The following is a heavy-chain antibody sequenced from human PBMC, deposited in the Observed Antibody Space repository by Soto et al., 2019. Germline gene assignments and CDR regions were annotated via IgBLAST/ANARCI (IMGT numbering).Heavy chain of an antibody. J-gene: IGHJ6*02. D-gene: IGHD3-10*01. V-gene: IGHV1-3*01. CDR1: GYTFTSYA. CDR2: INAGNGNR. CDR3: ARDPSGYYGMDV. Sequence: QVQLVQSGAEVKKPGASVKVSCKASGYTFTSYAMHWVRLAPGQRLEWMGWINAGNGNRKYSQKFQGRVTITRDTSASTAYMELSSLRSEDTAVYYCARDPSGYYGMDVWGQGTTVTVSS.